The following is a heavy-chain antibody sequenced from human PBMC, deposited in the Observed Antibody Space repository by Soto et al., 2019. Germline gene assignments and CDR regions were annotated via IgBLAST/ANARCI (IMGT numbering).Heavy chain of an antibody. V-gene: IGHV3-23*01. CDR3: AKDRNVVVPAAIYYYGMDV. Sequence: PGGSLRLSCAASGFTFSSYAMSWVRQAPGKGLEWVSSISGSGGSTYYADSVKGRFTISTDNSKNTLYLQMNSLRAEDTAVYYCAKDRNVVVPAAIYYYGMDVWGQGTTVTVSS. J-gene: IGHJ6*02. CDR1: GFTFSSYA. CDR2: ISGSGGST. D-gene: IGHD2-2*01.